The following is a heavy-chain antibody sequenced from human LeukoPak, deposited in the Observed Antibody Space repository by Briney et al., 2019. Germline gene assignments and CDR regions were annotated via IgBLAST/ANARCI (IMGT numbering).Heavy chain of an antibody. D-gene: IGHD6-13*01. J-gene: IGHJ4*02. Sequence: SVKVSCKASGGTFSSYAISWVRQAPGQGLEWMGRIIPILGIANYAQKFQGRVTITADKSTSTAYMELSSLRSEDTAVYYCARENRHSSSYLPHDYWGQGTLVTVSS. CDR2: IIPILGIA. CDR1: GGTFSSYA. CDR3: ARENRHSSSYLPHDY. V-gene: IGHV1-69*04.